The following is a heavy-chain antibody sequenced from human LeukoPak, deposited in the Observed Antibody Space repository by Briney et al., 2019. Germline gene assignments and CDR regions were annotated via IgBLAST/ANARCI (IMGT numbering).Heavy chain of an antibody. Sequence: ASVKVSCKASGYTFTSYDINWVRQAPGQGLEWMGWMNPNSGDTGYAQKFQGRVTMTRNTSISTAYMELSSLRSEDTAVYYCAILGVRGVIPFDYWGQGTLVTVSS. D-gene: IGHD3-10*01. V-gene: IGHV1-8*01. CDR3: AILGVRGVIPFDY. CDR1: GYTFTSYD. J-gene: IGHJ4*02. CDR2: MNPNSGDT.